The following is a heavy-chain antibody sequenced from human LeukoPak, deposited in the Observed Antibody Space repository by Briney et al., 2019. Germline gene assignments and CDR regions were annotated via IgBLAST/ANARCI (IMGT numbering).Heavy chain of an antibody. J-gene: IGHJ6*03. CDR1: GGTFSSYA. CDR3: ARDGSAGTPVGGYYYYMDV. V-gene: IGHV1-69*05. D-gene: IGHD1-1*01. CDR2: IIPIFGTA. Sequence: SVTVSFKASGGTFSSYAISWVRQAPGQGREWMGGIIPIFGTANYAQKFQGRVTITTDESTSTAYMELSSLRSEDTAVYYCARDGSAGTPVGGYYYYMDVWGKGTTVTVSS.